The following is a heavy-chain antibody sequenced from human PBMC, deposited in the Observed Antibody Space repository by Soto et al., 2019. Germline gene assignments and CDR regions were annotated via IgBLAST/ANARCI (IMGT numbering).Heavy chain of an antibody. Sequence: GGSLRLSCAASGFTFSSYGMHWVRQAPGKGLEWVAVISYDGSNKYYADSVKGRFTISRDNSKNTLYLQMNSLRAEDTAVYYCAKDRVKSIAARRVYWFDPWGQGTLVTVSS. J-gene: IGHJ5*02. CDR1: GFTFSSYG. CDR2: ISYDGSNK. D-gene: IGHD6-6*01. V-gene: IGHV3-30*18. CDR3: AKDRVKSIAARRVYWFDP.